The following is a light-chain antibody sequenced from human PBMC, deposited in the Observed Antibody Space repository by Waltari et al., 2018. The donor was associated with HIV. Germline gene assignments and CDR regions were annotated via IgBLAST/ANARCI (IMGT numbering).Light chain of an antibody. Sequence: DTQMTQSPSTLSASVGDRVPTTCRASQSITSWLAWYQQKPGKAPKLLIYQASSLKSGVPSRFSGSGSGTEFTLTISSLQPDDFATYYCQQCNSYSYTFGQGTKLEIK. J-gene: IGKJ2*01. CDR3: QQCNSYSYT. V-gene: IGKV1-5*03. CDR2: QAS. CDR1: QSITSW.